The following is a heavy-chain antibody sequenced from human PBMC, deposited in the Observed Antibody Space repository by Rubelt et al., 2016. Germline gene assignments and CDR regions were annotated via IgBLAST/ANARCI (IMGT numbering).Heavy chain of an antibody. V-gene: IGHV1-3*01. J-gene: IGHJ4*02. D-gene: IGHD1-26*01. CDR3: ARDIYSGSYYGY. Sequence: QVQLVQSGAEVKKPGASVKVSCKASGYTFTSYAMHWVRQAPGQRLEWMGWVNAGNGNTKYSQKVQGRATITRNPSASTAYMELSSLRSEDTAVYYCARDIYSGSYYGYWGQGTLVTVSS. CDR1: GYTFTSYA. CDR2: VNAGNGNT.